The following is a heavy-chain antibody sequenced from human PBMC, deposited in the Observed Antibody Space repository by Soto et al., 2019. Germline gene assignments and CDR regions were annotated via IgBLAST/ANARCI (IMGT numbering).Heavy chain of an antibody. CDR3: ARDIVVLVGATEVSDF. CDR2: ISSSSSTI. V-gene: IGHV3-48*02. CDR1: GFSFSSYS. D-gene: IGHD2-15*01. Sequence: GGSLRLSCAASGFSFSSYSMNWVRQAPGKGLEWVSYISSSSSTIYYADPVKGRFTVSRDNAQNSLYLQMNSLRDEDTAVYYCARDIVVLVGATEVSDFWGQGTQVTVSS. J-gene: IGHJ4*02.